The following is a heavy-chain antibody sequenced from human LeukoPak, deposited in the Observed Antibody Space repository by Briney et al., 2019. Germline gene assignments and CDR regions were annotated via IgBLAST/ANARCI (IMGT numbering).Heavy chain of an antibody. CDR3: ARRNDDFWSPNNYYYYGMDV. V-gene: IGHV1-69*13. J-gene: IGHJ6*02. CDR2: IIPIFGTA. CDR1: GGTFSSYA. Sequence: GASVKVSCKASGGTFSSYAISWVRQAPGQGLEWMGGIIPIFGTANYAQKFQGRVTITAGESTSTAYMELSSLRSEDTAVYYCARRNDDFWSPNNYYYYGMDVWGQGTTVTVSS. D-gene: IGHD3-3*01.